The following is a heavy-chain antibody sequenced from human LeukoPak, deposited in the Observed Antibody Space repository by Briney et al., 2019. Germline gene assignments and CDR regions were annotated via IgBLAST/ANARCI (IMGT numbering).Heavy chain of an antibody. CDR3: ARGRSVNYFGQDY. Sequence: GASVKVSCKASAYTFTDNYIHWVRQAPGQGLEWMGWINPNSGGTNYAQKFQGRVTMTRATSISTAYMELSRLISDDTAVYYCARGRSVNYFGQDYWGQGTLVTVSS. D-gene: IGHD3-10*01. V-gene: IGHV1-2*02. CDR1: AYTFTDNY. CDR2: INPNSGGT. J-gene: IGHJ4*02.